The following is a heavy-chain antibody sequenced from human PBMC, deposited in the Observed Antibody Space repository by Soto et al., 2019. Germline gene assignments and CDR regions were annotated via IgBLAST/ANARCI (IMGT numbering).Heavy chain of an antibody. CDR3: ARGSSWSDPYNCFDP. Sequence: PSETLSLTCTVSGGSISSYYWSWIRQPPGKGLEWIGYIYYSGSTNYNPSLKSRVTISVDTSKNQFSLKLSSVTAADTVVYYCARGSSWSDPYNCFDPWGQRPLVIVSS. J-gene: IGHJ5*02. D-gene: IGHD6-13*01. CDR2: IYYSGST. V-gene: IGHV4-59*01. CDR1: GGSISSYY.